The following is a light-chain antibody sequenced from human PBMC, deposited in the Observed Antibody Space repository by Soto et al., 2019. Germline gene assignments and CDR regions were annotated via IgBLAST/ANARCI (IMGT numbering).Light chain of an antibody. Sequence: EIVLTQSPGTLSLSPGERATLSCRASQSVSSSYLAWYQQKPGQAPRLLIYGASSRATGIPYRFSGSGSGTDFTLTISRLEPEDFATYYCQQNGSPLLTFGGGTKVEIK. CDR2: GAS. CDR3: QQNGSPLLT. V-gene: IGKV3-20*01. J-gene: IGKJ4*01. CDR1: QSVSSSY.